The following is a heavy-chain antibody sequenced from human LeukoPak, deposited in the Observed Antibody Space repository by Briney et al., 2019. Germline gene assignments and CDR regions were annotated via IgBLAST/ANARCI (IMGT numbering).Heavy chain of an antibody. J-gene: IGHJ5*02. CDR3: ARGDIAATSNWFDP. CDR2: INHSGST. Sequence: PSETLSLTCAVYGGSFSGYYWSWIRQPPGKGLEWIGEINHSGSTNYNPSLKSRVTISVDTSKNQFSLKLSSVTAADTAVYYRARGDIAATSNWFDPWGQGTLVTVSS. V-gene: IGHV4-34*01. D-gene: IGHD2-15*01. CDR1: GGSFSGYY.